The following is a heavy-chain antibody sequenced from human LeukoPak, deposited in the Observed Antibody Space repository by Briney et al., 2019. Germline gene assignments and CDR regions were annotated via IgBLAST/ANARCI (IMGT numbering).Heavy chain of an antibody. CDR3: ATIGDDYGGLFFDY. CDR2: ISAYNGNT. V-gene: IGHV1-18*01. CDR1: GYTFTSYG. J-gene: IGHJ4*02. D-gene: IGHD4-23*01. Sequence: GASVKVSCKASGYTFTSYGISWVRQAPGQGLEWMGWISAYNGNTNYAQKLQGRVTMTEDTSTDTAYMELGSLRSEDTAVYYCATIGDDYGGLFFDYWGQGTLVTVSS.